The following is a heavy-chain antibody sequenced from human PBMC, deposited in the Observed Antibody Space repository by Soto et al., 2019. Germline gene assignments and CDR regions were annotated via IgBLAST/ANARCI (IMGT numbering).Heavy chain of an antibody. J-gene: IGHJ3*02. CDR3: ARDPSTTGYSSSWYSGAFDI. Sequence: GGSLRLSCAASGFTFSSYAMHWVRQAPGKGLEWVAVISYDGSNKYYADSVKGRFTISRDNSKNTLYLQMNSLRAEDTAVYYCARDPSTTGYSSSWYSGAFDIWGQGTMVTVSS. CDR2: ISYDGSNK. D-gene: IGHD6-13*01. V-gene: IGHV3-30-3*01. CDR1: GFTFSSYA.